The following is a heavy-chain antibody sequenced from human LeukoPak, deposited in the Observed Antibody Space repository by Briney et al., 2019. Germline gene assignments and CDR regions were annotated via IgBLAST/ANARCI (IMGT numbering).Heavy chain of an antibody. V-gene: IGHV3-30*02. CDR2: IRYDGSNK. CDR1: GFTFSSYG. D-gene: IGHD3-3*01. J-gene: IGHJ4*02. Sequence: PGGSLRLSCAASGFTFSSYGMHWVRQAPGKGLEWVAFIRYDGSNKYYADSVKGRFTISRDNSKNTLYLQMNSLRAEDTAVYYCAKDELRFLEWLLGYYFDYWGQGTLVTVSS. CDR3: AKDELRFLEWLLGYYFDY.